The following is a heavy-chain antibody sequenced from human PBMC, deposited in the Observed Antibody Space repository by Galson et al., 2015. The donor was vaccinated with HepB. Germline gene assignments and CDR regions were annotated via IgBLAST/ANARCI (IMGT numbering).Heavy chain of an antibody. CDR3: AKQSSNWYYFDY. V-gene: IGHV3-23*01. CDR1: GFTFSTYA. CDR2: ISGSGRTT. J-gene: IGHJ4*02. D-gene: IGHD6-13*01. Sequence: SLRLSCAASGFTFSTYAMGWVRQPPGMGLEWVSAISGSGRTTYYADSVKGRLTISRDSSKNTLYLQMNSLKVEDTAIYYCAKQSSNWYYFDYWGQGTLVTVSS.